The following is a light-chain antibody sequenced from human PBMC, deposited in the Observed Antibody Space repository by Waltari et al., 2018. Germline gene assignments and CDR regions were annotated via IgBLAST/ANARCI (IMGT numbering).Light chain of an antibody. Sequence: DVVMTQSPLSLPVTLGQPASISCTSSQSLVHSDRNTHLVWFHQRPGQSPRRLIYKVSIRDSGVPDRFSGGGSATDFTLKISRVEAEDVGVYYCMQGTHWPYTFGQGTKLDIK. CDR2: KVS. V-gene: IGKV2-30*02. J-gene: IGKJ2*01. CDR3: MQGTHWPYT. CDR1: QSLVHSDRNTH.